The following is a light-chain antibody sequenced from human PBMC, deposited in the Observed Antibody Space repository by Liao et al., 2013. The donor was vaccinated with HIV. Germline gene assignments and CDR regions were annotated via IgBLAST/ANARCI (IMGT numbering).Light chain of an antibody. Sequence: SYVLTQPPSVSVAPGKTARITCGGNNIEIKSVHWYQQKPGQAPILVIFYDSDRPSGIPERFSGSNSGNTATLTISGTQTLDEADYYCQTWDSNSWVFGGGTKLTVL. CDR3: QTWDSNSWV. J-gene: IGLJ3*02. CDR1: NIEIKS. CDR2: YDS. V-gene: IGLV3-21*01.